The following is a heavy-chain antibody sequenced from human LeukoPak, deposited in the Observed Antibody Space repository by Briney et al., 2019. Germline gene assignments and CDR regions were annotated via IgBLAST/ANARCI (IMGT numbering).Heavy chain of an antibody. Sequence: PGRSLRLSCAASGFILSSYGMHWVRQAPGKGLEWVAVIWYDGSNIKYADSVKGRFTISRDNSKNTLYIQMNSLRAEDTAVYYCARDRGGYPFDYWGQGTRVTVSS. J-gene: IGHJ4*02. CDR3: ARDRGGYPFDY. D-gene: IGHD3-22*01. CDR1: GFILSSYG. V-gene: IGHV3-33*01. CDR2: IWYDGSNI.